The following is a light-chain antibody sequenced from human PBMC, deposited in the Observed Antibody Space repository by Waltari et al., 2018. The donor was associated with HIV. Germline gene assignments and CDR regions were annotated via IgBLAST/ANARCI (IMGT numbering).Light chain of an antibody. CDR1: QTISTY. J-gene: IGKJ4*01. V-gene: IGKV1-9*01. CDR2: GAS. Sequence: DIQLTQSPPFLSASPGDRLTIACRANQTISTYLAWYQQRPGKAPKLLLYGASILQTGVPSRFTGSGSGTEFHLTITSLQPEDFATYYCQQVNSYPLTFGRGTKVEVK. CDR3: QQVNSYPLT.